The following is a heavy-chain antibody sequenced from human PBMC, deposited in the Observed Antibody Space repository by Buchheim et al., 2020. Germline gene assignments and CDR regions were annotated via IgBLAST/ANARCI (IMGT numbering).Heavy chain of an antibody. J-gene: IGHJ4*02. CDR1: GFTFSSYA. CDR3: ARKIPYGGLVDY. D-gene: IGHD3-10*01. V-gene: IGHV3-30*04. Sequence: QVQLVESGGGVVQPGRSLRLSCAASGFTFSSYAMHWVRQAPGKGLEWVAVISYDGSNKYYADSVKGRFTISRDNSKKTLDLQMNSLRAEDTAVYYCARKIPYGGLVDYWGQGTL. CDR2: ISYDGSNK.